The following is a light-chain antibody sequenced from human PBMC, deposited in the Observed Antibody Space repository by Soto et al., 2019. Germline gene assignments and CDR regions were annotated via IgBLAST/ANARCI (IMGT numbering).Light chain of an antibody. J-gene: IGKJ4*01. CDR1: QTISKNY. V-gene: IGKV3-20*01. Sequence: EIVLTQSPGTLSLSPGERATLSCRASQTISKNYLAWFQQKPGQAPRPLIYHASTRAAVIPDRFSGSGSGTDFTLTISRLEHEDFAVYFCQQYASSPLTFGGGTKVEI. CDR2: HAS. CDR3: QQYASSPLT.